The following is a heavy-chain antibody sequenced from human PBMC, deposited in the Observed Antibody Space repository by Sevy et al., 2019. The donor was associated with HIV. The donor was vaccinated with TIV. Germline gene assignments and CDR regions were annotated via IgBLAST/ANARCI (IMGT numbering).Heavy chain of an antibody. V-gene: IGHV1-8*01. CDR2: MNPNSGNI. CDR1: GYTFTSYD. J-gene: IGHJ6*02. Sequence: ASVKVSCKASGYTFTSYDINWVRQATGQGLEWMGWMNPNSGNIDYAQKFQGRVTMTRNTSKNTAYMELSSLRSEDTAVYYCARGDEHSSGDEISFSNGMDVWGQGTTVTVSS. CDR3: ARGDEHSSGDEISFSNGMDV. D-gene: IGHD5-18*01.